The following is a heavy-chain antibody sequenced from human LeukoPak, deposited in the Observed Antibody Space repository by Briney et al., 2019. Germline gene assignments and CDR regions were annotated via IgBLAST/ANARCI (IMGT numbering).Heavy chain of an antibody. CDR2: IIPIFGTA. CDR3: ARGYDFWSGYYCY. CDR1: GGTFSSYA. D-gene: IGHD3-3*01. V-gene: IGHV1-69*01. Sequence: ASAKVSCKASGGTFSSYAISWVRQAPGQGLEWMGGIIPIFGTANYAQKFQGRVTITADESTSTAYMELSSLRSEDTAVYYCARGYDFWSGYYCYWGQGTLVTVSS. J-gene: IGHJ4*02.